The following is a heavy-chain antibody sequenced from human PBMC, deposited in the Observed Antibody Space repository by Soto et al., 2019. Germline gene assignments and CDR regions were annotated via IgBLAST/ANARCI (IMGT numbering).Heavy chain of an antibody. Sequence: QITLKESGPTLVKPTQTLTLTCTFSGFSLSNRGMGVGWIRQPPGKALEWLALIYWDDNKRYSPSLKSRLTIPKDTSKNQVVLTMTNMDPVDTSTYYCANRMTGTTDDAFDIWGQGTMVTVSS. J-gene: IGHJ3*02. D-gene: IGHD1-20*01. V-gene: IGHV2-5*02. CDR1: GFSLSNRGMG. CDR2: IYWDDNK. CDR3: ANRMTGTTDDAFDI.